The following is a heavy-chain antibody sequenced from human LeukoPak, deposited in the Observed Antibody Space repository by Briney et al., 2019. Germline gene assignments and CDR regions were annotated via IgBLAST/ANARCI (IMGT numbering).Heavy chain of an antibody. CDR2: KYYDGDNK. J-gene: IGHJ3*02. CDR3: AKDRLLLARGVIDAFDI. Sequence: PGGPLGLSCAPPGFPSRTYGMPGVGPPPARGLDGGEFKYYDGDNKYFADSVKGRFTISRDNSKNTLYLQMNSLRAEDTAVYYCAKDRLLLARGVIDAFDIWGQGTMVTVSS. D-gene: IGHD3-10*01. V-gene: IGHV3-30*02. CDR1: GFPSRTYG.